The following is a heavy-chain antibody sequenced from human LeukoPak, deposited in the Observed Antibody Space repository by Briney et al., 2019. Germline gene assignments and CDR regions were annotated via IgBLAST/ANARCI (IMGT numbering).Heavy chain of an antibody. CDR2: IYTSGST. CDR3: ARDPRTPTVRDAFDI. V-gene: IGHV4-61*02. Sequence: PSETLSLTCTVSGGSISSGSYYWSWIRQPAGKGLEWIGRIYTSGSTNYNPSLKSRVTISVDTSKNQFSLKLSSVTAADTAVYYCARDPRTPTVRDAFDIWGQGTMVTVSS. CDR1: GGSISSGSYY. J-gene: IGHJ3*02. D-gene: IGHD4-17*01.